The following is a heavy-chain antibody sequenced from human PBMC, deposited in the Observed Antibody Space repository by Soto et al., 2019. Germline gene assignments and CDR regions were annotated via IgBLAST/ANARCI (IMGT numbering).Heavy chain of an antibody. CDR3: AKAQDDDGGPVLGDSNYVRCYGMDA. D-gene: IGHD4-17*01. V-gene: IGHV3-23*01. CDR2: ISGSGGKT. J-gene: IGHJ6*02. CDR1: GFTFSNYA. Sequence: EVQLLESGGGLVQPWGSLRLSCAASGFTFSNYAMSWVRQAPGKGLEWVSGISGSGGKTYYADTVKGRFTISRDNSKNTLKLQVSRLRSEEAAIYYCAKAQDDDGGPVLGDSNYVRCYGMDAWCQGTPGTGSS.